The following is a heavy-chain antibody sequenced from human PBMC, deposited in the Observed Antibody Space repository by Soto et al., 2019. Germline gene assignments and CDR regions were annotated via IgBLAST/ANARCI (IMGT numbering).Heavy chain of an antibody. Sequence: QVQLVESGGGVVQPGRSLRLSCAASGFTFSSYGMHWVRQAPGKGLEWVAVIWYDGSNKYYADSVKGRFTISRDNSKNTLYLQMNSLRAEGTAVYYCARDLYDYGDYRRGFDYWGQGTLVTVSS. V-gene: IGHV3-33*01. CDR3: ARDLYDYGDYRRGFDY. D-gene: IGHD4-17*01. CDR2: IWYDGSNK. CDR1: GFTFSSYG. J-gene: IGHJ4*02.